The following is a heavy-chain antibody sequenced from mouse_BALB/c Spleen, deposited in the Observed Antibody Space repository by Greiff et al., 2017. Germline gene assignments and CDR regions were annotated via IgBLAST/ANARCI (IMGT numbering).Heavy chain of an antibody. CDR2: IDPSDSET. CDR3: ARSYYGNFGY. D-gene: IGHD2-10*01. CDR1: GYTFTSYW. Sequence: VQLQQPGAELVKPGAPVKLSCKASGYTFTSYWMNSVKQRPGRGLEWIGRIDPSDSETHYNQKFKDKATLTVDKSSSTAYIQLSSLTSEDSAVYYCARSYYGNFGYWGQGTTLTVSS. V-gene: IGHV1-69*02. J-gene: IGHJ2*01.